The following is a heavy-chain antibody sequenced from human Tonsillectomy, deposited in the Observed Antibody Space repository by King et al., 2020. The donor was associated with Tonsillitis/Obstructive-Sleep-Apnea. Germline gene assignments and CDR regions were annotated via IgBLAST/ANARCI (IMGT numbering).Heavy chain of an antibody. J-gene: IGHJ4*02. CDR1: GGSISRYY. V-gene: IGHV4-59*01. Sequence: VQLQESGPGLVKPSETLSLTCTVSGGSISRYYWSWIRQPPWKGLEWIGYIYYSGSTNYNPSLNRRVTISVDTSKNQFSLKPSSVTAADTAVYYCARGLDYYYDSSGRYYFDYWGQGTLVTVSS. D-gene: IGHD3-22*01. CDR2: IYYSGST. CDR3: ARGLDYYYDSSGRYYFDY.